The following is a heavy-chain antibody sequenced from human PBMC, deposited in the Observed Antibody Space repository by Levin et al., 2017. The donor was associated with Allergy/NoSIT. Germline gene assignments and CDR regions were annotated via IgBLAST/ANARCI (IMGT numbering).Heavy chain of an antibody. D-gene: IGHD3-16*02. CDR3: AKDRSSYRHTVSNLVDV. Sequence: PGGSLRLSCATSGFTFSSYAMSWVRQAPGKGLEWVSAMSGSGGNTYYADSVKGRFTISRDNSKNTLYLQMNSLRAEDTAVYYCAKDRSSYRHTVSNLVDVWGQGTTVTVSS. J-gene: IGHJ6*02. CDR2: MSGSGGNT. V-gene: IGHV3-23*01. CDR1: GFTFSSYA.